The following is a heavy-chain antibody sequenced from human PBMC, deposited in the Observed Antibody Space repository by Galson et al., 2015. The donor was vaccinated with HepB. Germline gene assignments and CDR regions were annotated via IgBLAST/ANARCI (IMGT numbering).Heavy chain of an antibody. CDR2: ISTYNGNT. CDR1: GYTFTNYG. D-gene: IGHD6-19*01. CDR3: ARDTRVGSGWIYFFDY. J-gene: IGHJ4*02. Sequence: SVKVSCKASGYTFTNYGISWVRQAPGQGLEWMGWISTYNGNTNYAQKLQGRVTMTTDTSTSTAYMELRSLRSDDTAVYYCARDTRVGSGWIYFFDYWGQGTLVTVSS. V-gene: IGHV1-18*04.